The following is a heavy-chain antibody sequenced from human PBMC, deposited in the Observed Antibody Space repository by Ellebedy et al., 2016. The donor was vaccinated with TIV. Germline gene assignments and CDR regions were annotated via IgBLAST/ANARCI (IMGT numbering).Heavy chain of an antibody. CDR2: MNPNSGNT. CDR1: RYTFHSYD. D-gene: IGHD3-22*01. CDR3: ARATYDSSGTVNDY. V-gene: IGHV1-8*01. Sequence: AASVQVSCKASRYTFHSYDVNWVRPATGQGLEWMGWMNPNSGNTGYAQKFRGRVTMTRNTSISTAYMELNSLTSEDTAVYYCARATYDSSGTVNDYWGQGTLVTVSS. J-gene: IGHJ4*02.